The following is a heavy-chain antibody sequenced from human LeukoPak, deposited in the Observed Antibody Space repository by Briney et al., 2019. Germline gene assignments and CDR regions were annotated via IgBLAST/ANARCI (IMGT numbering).Heavy chain of an antibody. D-gene: IGHD3-10*01. V-gene: IGHV4-59*12. J-gene: IGHJ4*02. Sequence: SETLSLTCAVSGGSIYSYYWSWFREPPGMGLEWIGFISDSGTTNYNPSLKSRLTISVDTSKNQFSLKLSSVTAADTAVYYCAREKITVRGVIADWGQGTLVTVSS. CDR3: AREKITVRGVIAD. CDR2: ISDSGTT. CDR1: GGSIYSYY.